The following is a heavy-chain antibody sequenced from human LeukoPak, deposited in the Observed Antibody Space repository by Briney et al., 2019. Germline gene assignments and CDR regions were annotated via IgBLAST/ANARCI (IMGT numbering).Heavy chain of an antibody. V-gene: IGHV7-4-1*02. Sequence: ASVKVSCKASGYTFTSYAMNWVRQAPGQGLEWMGWIITNTGNPTYAQGFTGRFVFSLDTSVSTAYLQISSLKAEDTAVYYCARDGYYYDSSGYSPSYGYWGQGTLVTVSS. CDR1: GYTFTSYA. J-gene: IGHJ4*02. CDR2: IITNTGNP. D-gene: IGHD3-22*01. CDR3: ARDGYYYDSSGYSPSYGY.